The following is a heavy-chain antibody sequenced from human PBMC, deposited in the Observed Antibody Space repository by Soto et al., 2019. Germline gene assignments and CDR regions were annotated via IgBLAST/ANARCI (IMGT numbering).Heavy chain of an antibody. Sequence: PSETLSLTCAVYGGSFSGYYWSWIRQPPGKGLEWIGEINHSGTTNYNPSLKSRVTISVDTSKNQFSLKLSSVTAADTAVYYCAGGLLTTVTSNLEQHWYFDLWGRGTLVTVSS. J-gene: IGHJ2*01. V-gene: IGHV4-34*01. CDR2: INHSGTT. CDR1: GGSFSGYY. CDR3: AGGLLTTVTSNLEQHWYFDL. D-gene: IGHD4-17*01.